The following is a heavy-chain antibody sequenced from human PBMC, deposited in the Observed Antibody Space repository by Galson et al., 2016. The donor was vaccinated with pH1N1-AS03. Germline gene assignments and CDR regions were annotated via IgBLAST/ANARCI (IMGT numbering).Heavy chain of an antibody. CDR3: STDETFYHYYGMDV. Sequence: SLRLSCAASGFTFSNAWMTWVRQAPGKGLEWVGRIKSKSDGGTTDYAAPVKARFTISRDDSKNTLYLQMNSLKTEDTAVYYCSTDETFYHYYGMDVWGQGTTVTVSS. V-gene: IGHV3-15*01. CDR2: IKSKSDGGTT. J-gene: IGHJ6*02. CDR1: GFTFSNAW.